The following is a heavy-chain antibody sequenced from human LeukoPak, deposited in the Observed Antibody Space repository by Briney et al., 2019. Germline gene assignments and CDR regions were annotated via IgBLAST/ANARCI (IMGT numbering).Heavy chain of an antibody. J-gene: IGHJ3*02. CDR3: ARVPGATRDYYDSSGYYDAFDI. D-gene: IGHD3-22*01. V-gene: IGHV3-30-3*01. CDR2: ISYDGSNK. Sequence: PGRSLRLSCAASGFTFSSYAMHWVRQAPGKGLEWVAVISYDGSNKYYADSVKGRFTISRDNSKNTLYLQMNSLRAEDTAVYYCARVPGATRDYYDSSGYYDAFDIWGQGTMVTVSS. CDR1: GFTFSSYA.